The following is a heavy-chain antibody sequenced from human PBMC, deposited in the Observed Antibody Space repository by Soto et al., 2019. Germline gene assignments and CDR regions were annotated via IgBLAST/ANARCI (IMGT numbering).Heavy chain of an antibody. J-gene: IGHJ6*02. CDR1: GYSFTNYW. CDR2: IYPGDSDT. Sequence: PGESLKISCKGSGYSFTNYWIGWVRQMPGKGLEWMGIIYPGDSDTRYSPSFQGQVTISADKSISTAYLQWSSLTASDTAMYYCPRTAAASKYYYGVDVWGEGSTVT. D-gene: IGHD6-13*01. V-gene: IGHV5-51*01. CDR3: PRTAAASKYYYGVDV.